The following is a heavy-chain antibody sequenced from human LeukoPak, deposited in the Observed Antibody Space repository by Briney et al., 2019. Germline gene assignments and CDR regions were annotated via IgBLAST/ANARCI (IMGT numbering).Heavy chain of an antibody. CDR3: ARGLGKAPKRRYYFDY. V-gene: IGHV1-8*01. D-gene: IGHD1-1*01. Sequence: ASVKVSCKASGCTFTSYDINWVRQATGQGLEWMGWMNPNSGNTGYAQKFQGRVTMTRNTSISTAYMELSSLRSEDTAVYYCARGLGKAPKRRYYFDYWGQGTLVTVSS. J-gene: IGHJ4*02. CDR1: GCTFTSYD. CDR2: MNPNSGNT.